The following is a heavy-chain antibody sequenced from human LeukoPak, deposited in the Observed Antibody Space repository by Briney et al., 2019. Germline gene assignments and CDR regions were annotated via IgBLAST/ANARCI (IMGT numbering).Heavy chain of an antibody. CDR2: IIPIFGTA. Sequence: SVKVSCKASGGTFSSYAISWVRQAPGQGLEWMGGIIPIFGTANYAQKFQGRVTITADESTSTAYMELSSLRSEDTAVYYCARTRIAAAGPLDFDYWGQGTLVTVSS. CDR1: GGTFSSYA. D-gene: IGHD6-13*01. J-gene: IGHJ4*02. CDR3: ARTRIAAAGPLDFDY. V-gene: IGHV1-69*01.